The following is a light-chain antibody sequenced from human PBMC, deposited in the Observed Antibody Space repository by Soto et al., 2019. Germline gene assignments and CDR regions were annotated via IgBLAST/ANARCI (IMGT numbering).Light chain of an antibody. CDR3: AVWEDSLM. CDR2: RTD. J-gene: IGLJ3*02. Sequence: QSVVTQPPSASGTPGQRVTISCSGSSSNIGSNYVNWYQQAPGTAPKLLIYRTDRRPSGVPDRFSGSKSGTSASLAISGLRSEDEAYYFCAVWEDSLMFGGGTKLTVL. CDR1: SSNIGSNY. V-gene: IGLV1-47*01.